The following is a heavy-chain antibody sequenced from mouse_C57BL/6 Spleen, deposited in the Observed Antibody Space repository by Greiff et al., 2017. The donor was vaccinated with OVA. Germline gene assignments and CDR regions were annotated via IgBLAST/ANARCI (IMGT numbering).Heavy chain of an antibody. V-gene: IGHV1-63*01. CDR2: IYPGGGYT. J-gene: IGHJ2*01. D-gene: IGHD2-3*01. Sequence: QVQLQQSGAELVRPGTSVKMSCKASGYTFTNYWIGWAKQRPGHGLEWIGDIYPGGGYTNYNEKFKGKATLTADKSSSTAYMQFSSLTSEDSAIYYCARCDGRDFDYWGQGTTRTVSS. CDR3: ARCDGRDFDY. CDR1: GYTFTNYW.